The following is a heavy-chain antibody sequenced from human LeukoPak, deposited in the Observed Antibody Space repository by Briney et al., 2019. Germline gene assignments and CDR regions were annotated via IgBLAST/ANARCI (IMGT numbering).Heavy chain of an antibody. CDR2: IYYSGST. V-gene: IGHV4-38-2*02. J-gene: IGHJ2*01. CDR1: GYSISSGYY. D-gene: IGHD5-24*01. Sequence: SETLSLTCTVSGYSISSGYYWGWIRQPPGKGLEWIGYIYYSGSTNYNPSLKSRVTISVDMSKNQFSLKLTSVTAADTAVYYCAGGRKWYFDLWGRGTLVTVSS. CDR3: AGGRKWYFDL.